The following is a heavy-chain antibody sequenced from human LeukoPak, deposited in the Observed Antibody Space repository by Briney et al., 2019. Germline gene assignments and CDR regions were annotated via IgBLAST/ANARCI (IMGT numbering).Heavy chain of an antibody. V-gene: IGHV3-21*01. CDR2: ISSTSNYR. CDR3: ARDPGGIAVPGLGFAFDI. J-gene: IGHJ3*02. CDR1: GVTLSSYS. D-gene: IGHD6-19*01. Sequence: GGSLRLSCAASGVTLSSYSMDWVRQAPGQGLEWVSSISSTSNYRYYADSVKGRFTISRDNAKNSVFLQMNSLRAEDTAVYYCARDPGGIAVPGLGFAFDIWGQGTMVTVSS.